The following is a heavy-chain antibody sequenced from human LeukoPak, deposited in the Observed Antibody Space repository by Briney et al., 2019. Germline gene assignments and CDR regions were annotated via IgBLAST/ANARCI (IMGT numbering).Heavy chain of an antibody. Sequence: GGSLRLSCAASGFTFSSYEMNWVRQAPGKGLEWVSYISSSGSTIYYADFVKGRFTISRDNAKNSLYLQMNSLRAEDTAVYYCANLDWLLDYWGEATLVTVSS. V-gene: IGHV3-48*03. J-gene: IGHJ4*02. D-gene: IGHD3-9*01. CDR1: GFTFSSYE. CDR3: ANLDWLLDY. CDR2: ISSSGSTI.